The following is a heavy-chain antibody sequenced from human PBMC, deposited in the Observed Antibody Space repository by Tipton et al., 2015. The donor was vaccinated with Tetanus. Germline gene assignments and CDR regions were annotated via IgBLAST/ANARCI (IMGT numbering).Heavy chain of an antibody. J-gene: IGHJ4*02. Sequence: GSLRLSCAASGFTFSDHYMDWVRQAPGKGLEWLGRIRNRANSYVTEYAASVKGKFTILRDDSKNSLYLQMNSLKTDDTAVYYCTRVRLGANTRYADYWGQGTLVTVSS. V-gene: IGHV3-72*01. CDR1: GFTFSDHY. D-gene: IGHD1-26*01. CDR2: IRNRANSYVT. CDR3: TRVRLGANTRYADY.